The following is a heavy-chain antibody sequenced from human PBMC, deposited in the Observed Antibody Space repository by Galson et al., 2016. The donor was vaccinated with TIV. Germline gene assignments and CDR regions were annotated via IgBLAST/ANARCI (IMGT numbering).Heavy chain of an antibody. Sequence: SVKVSCKASGYNFAMHAISWVRQAPGEGLEWMAWTRTYNGDTRHAEKVQGRVTTTTDTSTGTAYMELRSLRSDDTALYYCARDPRHTYGRFDYWGQGTLVTVSA. J-gene: IGHJ4*02. CDR1: GYNFAMHA. CDR2: TRTYNGDT. V-gene: IGHV1-18*01. D-gene: IGHD3-10*01. CDR3: ARDPRHTYGRFDY.